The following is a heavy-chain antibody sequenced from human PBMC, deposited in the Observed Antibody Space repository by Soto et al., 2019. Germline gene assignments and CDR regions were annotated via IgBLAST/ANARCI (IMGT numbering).Heavy chain of an antibody. Sequence: QVQLVESGGGVVQPGRSLRLSCAASGFTFSSYGMHWVRQAPGKGLEWVAVIWYDGSNKYYADSVKGRFTISRDNSKNTLSLQMNSLRAEDTAVYYCARDRTQLWFHYYYGMDVWGQGTTVTVSS. CDR1: GFTFSSYG. CDR3: ARDRTQLWFHYYYGMDV. CDR2: IWYDGSNK. D-gene: IGHD5-18*01. J-gene: IGHJ6*02. V-gene: IGHV3-33*01.